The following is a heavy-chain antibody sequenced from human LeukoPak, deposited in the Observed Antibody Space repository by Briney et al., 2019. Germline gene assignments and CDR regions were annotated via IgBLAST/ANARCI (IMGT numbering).Heavy chain of an antibody. D-gene: IGHD3-10*01. V-gene: IGHV1-24*01. Sequence: ASVKVSCKVSGYTLTELSMHWVRQAPGKGLEWMGGFDPEDGETIYAQKFQGRVTMTEDTSTDTAYMELSSLRSEDTAVCYCATGITMVRGVTYYYYGMDVWGKGTTVTVSS. CDR1: GYTLTELS. J-gene: IGHJ6*04. CDR2: FDPEDGET. CDR3: ATGITMVRGVTYYYYGMDV.